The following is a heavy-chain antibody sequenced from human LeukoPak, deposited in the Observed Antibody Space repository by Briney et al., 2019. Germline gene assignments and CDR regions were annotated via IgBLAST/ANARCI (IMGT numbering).Heavy chain of an antibody. J-gene: IGHJ5*02. V-gene: IGHV1-8*01. CDR1: GYTLTNYD. Sequence: ASVKVSCKASGYTLTNYDINWVRQATGQRLEWMGWMKPKSGETGYAQKFQGRATMTRDTSINTAYMELRSLTSEDTAVYCCARDYGGNSGWFDPWGQGTLVTVSS. CDR2: MKPKSGET. CDR3: ARDYGGNSGWFDP. D-gene: IGHD4-23*01.